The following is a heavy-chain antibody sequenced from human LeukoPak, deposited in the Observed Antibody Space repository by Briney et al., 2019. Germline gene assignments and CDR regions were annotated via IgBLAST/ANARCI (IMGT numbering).Heavy chain of an antibody. CDR2: INWNGGST. CDR3: ARDLGLYDSSGYYFLSAFDI. CDR1: GFTVDDYG. V-gene: IGHV3-20*04. Sequence: GGSLRLSCAASGFTVDDYGMSWVRQAPGKGLEWVSGINWNGGSTGYADSVKGRFTISRDNAKNSLYLQMNSLRAEDTSLYYCARDLGLYDSSGYYFLSAFDIWGQGTMVTVSS. J-gene: IGHJ3*02. D-gene: IGHD3-22*01.